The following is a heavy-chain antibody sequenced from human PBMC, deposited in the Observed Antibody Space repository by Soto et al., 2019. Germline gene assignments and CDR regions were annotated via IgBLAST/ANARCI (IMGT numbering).Heavy chain of an antibody. V-gene: IGHV5-10-1*01. Sequence: GESLKISCKGSGYSFTSYWISWVRQMPGKGLEWMGRIDPSDSYTNYSPSFQGHVTISADKSISTAYLQWSSLKASDTAMYYCARRNSHAGFWSGYKGHYYYYGMDVWGQGTTVTVS. CDR1: GYSFTSYW. CDR3: ARRNSHAGFWSGYKGHYYYYGMDV. D-gene: IGHD3-3*01. CDR2: IDPSDSYT. J-gene: IGHJ6*02.